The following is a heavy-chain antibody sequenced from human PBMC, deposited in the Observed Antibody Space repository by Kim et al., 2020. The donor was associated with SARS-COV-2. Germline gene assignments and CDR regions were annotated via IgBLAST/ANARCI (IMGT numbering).Heavy chain of an antibody. CDR3: AKDTTSHIVATIQPYYYYGMDV. J-gene: IGHJ6*02. V-gene: IGHV3-9*01. CDR2: ISWNSGSI. D-gene: IGHD5-12*01. CDR1: GFTFDDYA. Sequence: GGSLRLSCAASGFTFDDYAMHWVRQAPGKGLEWVSGISWNSGSIGYADSVKGRFTISRDNAKNSLYLQMNSLRAEDTALYYCAKDTTSHIVATIQPYYYYGMDVWGQGTTVTVSS.